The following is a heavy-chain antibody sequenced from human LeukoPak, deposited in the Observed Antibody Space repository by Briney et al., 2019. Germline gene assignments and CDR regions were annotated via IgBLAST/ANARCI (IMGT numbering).Heavy chain of an antibody. Sequence: GGSLRLSCAASGFTVSSNHMSWVRQAPGKGLEWVSVVSGTGGRTYYADSVKGRFTISRDNSKNTLYLQMNSLRAEDTAVYYCGRDYHLDHWGQGTLVTVSS. CDR2: VSGTGGRT. V-gene: IGHV3-53*01. J-gene: IGHJ4*02. CDR3: GRDYHLDH. CDR1: GFTVSSNH. D-gene: IGHD1-14*01.